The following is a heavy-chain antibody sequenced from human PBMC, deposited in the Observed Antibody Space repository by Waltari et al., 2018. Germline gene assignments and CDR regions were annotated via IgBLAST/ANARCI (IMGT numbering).Heavy chain of an antibody. J-gene: IGHJ3*02. CDR2: IYPSGAT. D-gene: IGHD2-15*01. CDR3: ARRGDWLPLDAFDI. Sequence: QLQLQESGPGLVKSSGTLSLTCAVSGDSISRSTYYWVWLRQPPEKEIEWIGTIYPSGATYHHVAPESRVRMSLARSTNHFSMALRSVTAADTAVYYCARRGDWLPLDAFDIWGQGTVVTVSS. CDR1: GDSISRSTYY. V-gene: IGHV4-39*02.